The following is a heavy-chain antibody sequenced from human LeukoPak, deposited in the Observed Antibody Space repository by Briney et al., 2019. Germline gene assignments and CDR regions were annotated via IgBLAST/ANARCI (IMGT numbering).Heavy chain of an antibody. CDR3: AKGEYYYDSSGYYVGLQTYYFDY. J-gene: IGHJ4*02. D-gene: IGHD3-22*01. CDR1: GFTFSSYG. Sequence: GGSLRLSCAASGFTFSSYGMSRVRQAPGKGLEWVSAIRGSRGSTYYADSVTGRFTISRDNSKNTLFLQMNSLRAEDTAVYYCAKGEYYYDSSGYYVGLQTYYFDYWGQGTLVTVSS. CDR2: IRGSRGST. V-gene: IGHV3-23*01.